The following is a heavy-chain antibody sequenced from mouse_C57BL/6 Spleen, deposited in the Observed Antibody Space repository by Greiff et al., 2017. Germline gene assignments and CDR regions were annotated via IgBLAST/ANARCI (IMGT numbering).Heavy chain of an antibody. V-gene: IGHV1-55*01. J-gene: IGHJ4*01. CDR2: LYPGSGST. CDR1: GYTFTSYW. Sequence: QVQLQQPGAELVKPGASVKMSCKASGYTFTSYWITWVKQRPGQGLEWIGDLYPGSGSTNYNEKFKSKATLTVDTSSSTAYMQLSSLTSEDSAVYDCARANYYGRGAMDYWGQGTSVTVSS. CDR3: ARANYYGRGAMDY. D-gene: IGHD1-1*01.